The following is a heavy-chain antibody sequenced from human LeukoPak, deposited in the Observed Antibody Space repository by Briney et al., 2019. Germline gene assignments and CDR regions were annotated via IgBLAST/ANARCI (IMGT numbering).Heavy chain of an antibody. J-gene: IGHJ6*03. V-gene: IGHV1-8*03. D-gene: IGHD6-19*01. CDR3: ARGFGSGWYNRGVLGYMDV. Sequence: ASVKVSCKASGYTFTSYDINWVRQATGQGLEWMGWMNPNSGNTGYAQKFQGRVTITRNTSISTAYMELSSLRSEDTAVYYCARGFGSGWYNRGVLGYMDVWGKGTTVTVSS. CDR2: MNPNSGNT. CDR1: GYTFTSYD.